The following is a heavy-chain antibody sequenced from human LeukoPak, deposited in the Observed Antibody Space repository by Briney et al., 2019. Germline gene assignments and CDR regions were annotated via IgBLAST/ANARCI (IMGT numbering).Heavy chain of an antibody. CDR3: ARGLDYGDFYFDY. J-gene: IGHJ4*02. V-gene: IGHV4-30-2*01. CDR2: IYHSGST. D-gene: IGHD4-17*01. Sequence: SQTLSPTCAVSGGSISSGGYSWSWIRQPPGKGLEWIGYIYHSGSTYYNPSLKSRVTISVDRSKNQFSLKLSSVTAADTAVYYCARGLDYGDFYFDYWGQGTLVTVSS. CDR1: GGSISSGGYS.